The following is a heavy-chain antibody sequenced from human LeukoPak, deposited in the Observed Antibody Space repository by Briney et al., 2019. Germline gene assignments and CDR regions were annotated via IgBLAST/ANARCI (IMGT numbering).Heavy chain of an antibody. CDR3: AKDRFRTMVRGVLYYFDY. J-gene: IGHJ4*02. D-gene: IGHD3-10*01. CDR1: GFTFSSYA. CDR2: ISYDGSNK. Sequence: GGSLRLSCAASGFTFSSYAMHWVRQAPGKGLEWVAVISYDGSNKYYADSVKGRFTISRDNSKNTLYLQMNSLRAEDTAVYYCAKDRFRTMVRGVLYYFDYWGQGTLVTVSS. V-gene: IGHV3-30*04.